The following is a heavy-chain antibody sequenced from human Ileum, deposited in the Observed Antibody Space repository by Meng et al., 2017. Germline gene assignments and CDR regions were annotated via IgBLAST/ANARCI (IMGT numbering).Heavy chain of an antibody. J-gene: IGHJ4*02. CDR2: IWFDGAKT. D-gene: IGHD6-19*01. CDR3: ARYRSGSSDY. CDR1: GFTFRGYG. V-gene: IGHV3-33*01. Sequence: QEHLVESGGGVVQPGTSLGLSCAAAGFTFRGYGMHWIRQAPGKGLEWVAVIWFDGAKTYYAVSVKGRFTVSRDNSKNTLYLQMNSLRADDTAVYYCARYRSGSSDYWGPGTLVTVSS.